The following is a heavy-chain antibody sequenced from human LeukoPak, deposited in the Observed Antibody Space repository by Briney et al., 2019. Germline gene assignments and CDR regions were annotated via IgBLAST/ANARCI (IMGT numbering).Heavy chain of an antibody. V-gene: IGHV1-24*01. Sequence: GASVKVSCKVSGYTLTELSMHWVRQAPGKGLEWMGGFGPEDGETIYAQKFQGRVTMTEDTSTDTAYMELSSLRSEDTAVYYCATANYDFWSGYYGGYFDYWGQGTLVTVSS. CDR3: ATANYDFWSGYYGGYFDY. J-gene: IGHJ4*02. CDR2: FGPEDGET. CDR1: GYTLTELS. D-gene: IGHD3-3*01.